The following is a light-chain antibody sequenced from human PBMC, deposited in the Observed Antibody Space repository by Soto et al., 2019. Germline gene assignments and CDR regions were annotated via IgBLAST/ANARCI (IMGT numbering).Light chain of an antibody. Sequence: QSALTQPASVSGSPGQSITISCTGTISDVGGYNYVSWYQQHPGKAPKLMIYEVSNRPSGVANRFSGSKSGNTASLTISGLQAEDEADYDGSSYTSSRTLYVVGTGTKVTVL. V-gene: IGLV2-14*01. CDR3: SSYTSSRTLYV. J-gene: IGLJ1*01. CDR2: EVS. CDR1: ISDVGGYNY.